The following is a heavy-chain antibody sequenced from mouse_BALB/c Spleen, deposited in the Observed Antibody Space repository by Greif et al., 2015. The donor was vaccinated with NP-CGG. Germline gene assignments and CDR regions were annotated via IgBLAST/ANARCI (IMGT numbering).Heavy chain of an antibody. CDR2: ISSGGGST. CDR1: GFAFSSYD. V-gene: IGHV5-12-1*01. J-gene: IGHJ4*01. Sequence: EVQLVESGGGLVKPGGSLKLSCAASGFAFSSYDMSWVRQTPEKRLEWVAYISSGGGSTYYPDTVKGRFTISRDNAKNTLYLQMSSLKSEDTAMYYYARHDGSSGYVDAMDYWGQGTSVTVSS. CDR3: ARHDGSSGYVDAMDY. D-gene: IGHD3-1*01.